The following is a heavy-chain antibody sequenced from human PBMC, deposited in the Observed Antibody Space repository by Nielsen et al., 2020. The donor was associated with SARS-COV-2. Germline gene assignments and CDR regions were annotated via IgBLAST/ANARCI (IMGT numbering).Heavy chain of an antibody. CDR3: ARLGSF. CDR1: GFNFRGYW. CDR2: ISRGGEDI. Sequence: GESLKISCVVSGFNFRGYWMTWVRQAPGKGLEWVSYISRGGEDIYYADSVEGRFTVSRDNTKNSLSLQMDSLRAEDTAIYYCARLGSFWGQGTLVTVSS. J-gene: IGHJ4*02. V-gene: IGHV3-48*03. D-gene: IGHD3-16*01.